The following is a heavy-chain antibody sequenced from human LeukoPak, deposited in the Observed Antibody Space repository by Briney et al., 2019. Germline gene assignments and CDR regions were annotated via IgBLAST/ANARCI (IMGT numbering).Heavy chain of an antibody. Sequence: GGSLRLSCAASGFTFSSYSMNWVRQAPGKGLEWVSSISSSSSYIYYADSVKGRFTISRDNAKNSLYLQMNSLRAEDTAVYYCARARKWELLNGPFDYWGQGTLVTVSS. CDR1: GFTFSSYS. J-gene: IGHJ4*02. D-gene: IGHD1-26*01. V-gene: IGHV3-21*01. CDR3: ARARKWELLNGPFDY. CDR2: ISSSSSYI.